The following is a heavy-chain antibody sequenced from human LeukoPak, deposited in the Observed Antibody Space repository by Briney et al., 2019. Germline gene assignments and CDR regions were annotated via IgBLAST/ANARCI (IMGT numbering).Heavy chain of an antibody. CDR3: ARDKDNGCGD. CDR1: GYTFTSYY. CDR2: INPSGGST. V-gene: IGHV1-46*01. J-gene: IGHJ4*02. D-gene: IGHD3-10*01. Sequence: ASVKVSCKASGYTFTSYYMHWVRQAPGQGLEWMGIINPSGGSTSYAQKFQGRVTMTRDTSMNTAYMDLSTLRSDDTAVYYCARDKDNGCGDWGQGTLVTVSS.